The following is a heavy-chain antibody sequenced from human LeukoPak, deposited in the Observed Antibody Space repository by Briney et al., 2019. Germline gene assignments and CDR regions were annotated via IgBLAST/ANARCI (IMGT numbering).Heavy chain of an antibody. CDR1: GFTFSNYG. D-gene: IGHD6-19*01. V-gene: IGHV3-30-3*01. J-gene: IGHJ4*02. CDR2: ISYDGSNK. CDR3: ASYFHVAGTRLDY. Sequence: PGGSLRLSCATSGFTFSNYGMHWVRQAPGKGLEWVAVISYDGSNKYYADSVKGRFTISRDNSKNTLYLQMNSLRAEDTAVYYCASYFHVAGTRLDYWGQGTLVTVSS.